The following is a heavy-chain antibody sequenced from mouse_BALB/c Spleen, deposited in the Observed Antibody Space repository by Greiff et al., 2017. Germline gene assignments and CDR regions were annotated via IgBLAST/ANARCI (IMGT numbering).Heavy chain of an antibody. D-gene: IGHD1-2*01. V-gene: IGHV1-80*01. CDR2: IYPGDGDT. CDR3: ARVHGYGYVGAMDY. J-gene: IGHJ4*01. CDR1: GYAFSSYW. Sequence: QVQLQQSGAELVRPGSSVKISCKASGYAFSSYWMNWVKQRPGQGLEWIGQIYPGDGDTNYNGKFKGKATLTADKSSSTAYMQLSSLTSEDSAVYFCARVHGYGYVGAMDYWGQGTSVTVSS.